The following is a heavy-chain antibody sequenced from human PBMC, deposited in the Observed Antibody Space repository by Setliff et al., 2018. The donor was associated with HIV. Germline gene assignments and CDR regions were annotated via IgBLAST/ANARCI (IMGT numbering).Heavy chain of an antibody. CDR3: ARSIVPVASGYYYFEY. CDR1: GYSISSGYY. D-gene: IGHD3-3*01. Sequence: PSETLSLTCAVSGYSISSGYYWGWIRQPPGNGLEWIGSIYHTGSTYYKPSLKSRVTISVDTSKNQLSLRLSSVAAGDTAVYYCARSIVPVASGYYYFEYWGQGTLVTVSS. CDR2: IYHTGST. V-gene: IGHV4-38-2*01. J-gene: IGHJ4*02.